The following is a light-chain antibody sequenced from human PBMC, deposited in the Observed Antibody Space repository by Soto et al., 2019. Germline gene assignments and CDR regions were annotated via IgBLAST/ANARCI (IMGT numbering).Light chain of an antibody. V-gene: IGLV2-14*01. J-gene: IGLJ1*01. Sequence: QSVLTQPASVSGSPGQSITISCTGTSSDVGLYDYVSWYQQHPGKAPQLMIYAVSNRPSGVSNRFSASKSGNTPSLFISGLQAEDEADYYCSSYTSDSSYVFGSGTKVTVL. CDR2: AVS. CDR3: SSYTSDSSYV. CDR1: SSDVGLYDY.